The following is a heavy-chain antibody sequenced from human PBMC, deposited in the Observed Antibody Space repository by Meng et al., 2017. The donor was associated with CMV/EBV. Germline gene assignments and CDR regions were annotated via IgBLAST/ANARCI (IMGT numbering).Heavy chain of an antibody. J-gene: IGHJ5*02. CDR2: INHSGGT. CDR1: GGSFSGYY. V-gene: IGHV4-34*01. CDR3: ARGESYYDFWGGSSNWFDP. Sequence: SETLSLTCAVYGGSFSGYYWSWIRQPPGKGLEWIGEINHSGGTNYNPSLKSRVTISVDTSKNQFSLKLSSVTAADTAVYYCARGESYYDFWGGSSNWFDPWGQGTLVTVSS. D-gene: IGHD3-3*01.